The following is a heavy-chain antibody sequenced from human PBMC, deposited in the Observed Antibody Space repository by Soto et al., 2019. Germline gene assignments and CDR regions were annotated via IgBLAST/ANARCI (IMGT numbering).Heavy chain of an antibody. CDR3: AQAYSSSSHQFDY. V-gene: IGHV1-69*12. D-gene: IGHD6-6*01. CDR1: GGTFRSYA. CDR2: IIPISGTA. J-gene: IGHJ4*02. Sequence: QVQLVQSGAEVKKPGSSVNVSCKASGGTFRSYAISWVRQAPGQGLEWMGGIIPISGTANYAQKLQGRVTITADESTSQDYMELRSLRSEDTAVYYCAQAYSSSSHQFDYWGQGNLVTVSS.